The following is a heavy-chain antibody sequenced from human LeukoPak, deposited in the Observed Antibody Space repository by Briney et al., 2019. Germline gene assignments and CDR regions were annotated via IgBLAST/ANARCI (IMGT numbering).Heavy chain of an antibody. CDR2: INPYSGDT. J-gene: IGHJ6*03. CDR3: ARGDYYYYYMDV. CDR1: GYSFTGYY. Sequence: GASVKVSCKASGYSFTGYYIHWVRQAPGQGLAWMGWINPYSGDTTYAQKFQGRLTLTRDTSISTAYMELSRLRSDDTAVYYCARGDYYYYYMDVWGKGTTVTISS. V-gene: IGHV1-2*02.